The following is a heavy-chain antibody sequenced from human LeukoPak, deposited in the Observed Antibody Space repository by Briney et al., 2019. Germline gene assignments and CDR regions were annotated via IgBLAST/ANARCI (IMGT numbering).Heavy chain of an antibody. CDR2: IYYSGST. CDR3: ARDRRDGYKFYYDYYGMDV. Sequence: SETLSLTCTVSGGSISSYYWSWIRQPPGKGLEWIGNIYYSGSTNYNPSLKSRATISVDTSKSQFSLKVSSVTAADTAVYYCARDRRDGYKFYYDYYGMDVWGQGTTVTVSS. CDR1: GGSISSYY. J-gene: IGHJ6*02. V-gene: IGHV4-59*01. D-gene: IGHD5-24*01.